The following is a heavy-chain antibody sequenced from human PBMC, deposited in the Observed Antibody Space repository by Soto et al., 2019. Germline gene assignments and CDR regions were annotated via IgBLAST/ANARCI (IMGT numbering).Heavy chain of an antibody. CDR2: INPSGGST. V-gene: IGHV1-46*03. CDR3: ARDFAAELQSPSPVWAFDI. Sequence: GASVKVSCKASGYTFTSYYMHWVRQAPGQGLEWMGIINPSGGSTSYAQKFQGRVTMTRDTSTSTVYMELSSLRSEDTAVYYCARDFAAELQSPSPVWAFDIWGQGTMVTVSS. CDR1: GYTFTSYY. D-gene: IGHD3-10*01. J-gene: IGHJ3*02.